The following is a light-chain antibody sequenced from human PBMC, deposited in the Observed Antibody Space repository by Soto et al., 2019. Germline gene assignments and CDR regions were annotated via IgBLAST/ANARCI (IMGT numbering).Light chain of an antibody. CDR1: SSNIWAGYD. V-gene: IGLV1-40*01. CDR2: GNT. Sequence: QSVMTQPPSVSGAPGQRVTISCTGSSSNIWAGYDVHWYQQLPGRAPKLLIYGNTNRPSGVPDRFSGSKSGTSASLAITGLQAEDEADYYCLSFDSSLSVGFGGGTKLTVL. J-gene: IGLJ2*01. CDR3: LSFDSSLSVG.